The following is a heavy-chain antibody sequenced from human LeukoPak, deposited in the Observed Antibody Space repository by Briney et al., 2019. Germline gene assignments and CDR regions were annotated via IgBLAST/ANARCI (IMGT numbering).Heavy chain of an antibody. CDR2: ISPSGGAI. CDR3: ARGLFVAGSFFDP. J-gene: IGHJ5*02. D-gene: IGHD1-26*01. Sequence: GGSLRLSCAASGFTFSSYAMSWVRQAPGKGLEWLAFISPSGGAIYYADSVKGRFTVSRDNVKNSLYLQMNSLKAEDTAVYYCARGLFVAGSFFDPWGQGTLVTVSS. CDR1: GFTFSSYA. V-gene: IGHV3-48*04.